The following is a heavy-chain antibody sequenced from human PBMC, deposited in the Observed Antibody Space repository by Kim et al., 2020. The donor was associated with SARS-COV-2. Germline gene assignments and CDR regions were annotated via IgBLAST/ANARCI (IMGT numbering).Heavy chain of an antibody. D-gene: IGHD2-15*01. CDR3: ARDNCSGGSCYFDAFDI. J-gene: IGHJ3*02. V-gene: IGHV4-59*01. Sequence: LKSRGTISVDTSKNQFSLKLSSVTAADTAVYYCARDNCSGGSCYFDAFDIWGQGTMVTVSS.